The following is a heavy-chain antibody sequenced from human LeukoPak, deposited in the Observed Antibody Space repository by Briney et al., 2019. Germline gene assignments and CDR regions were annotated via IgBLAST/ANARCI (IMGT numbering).Heavy chain of an antibody. D-gene: IGHD3-22*01. CDR1: GFTFSSYS. V-gene: IGHV3-48*04. Sequence: GGSLRLSCAASGFTFSSYSMNWVRQAPGKGLEWVSYISSSSSTIYYADSVKGRFTISRDNAKNSLYLQMNSLRAEDTAVYYCARGVKCRYDSSGYCHLYFDLWGRGTLVTVSS. CDR2: ISSSSSTI. CDR3: ARGVKCRYDSSGYCHLYFDL. J-gene: IGHJ2*01.